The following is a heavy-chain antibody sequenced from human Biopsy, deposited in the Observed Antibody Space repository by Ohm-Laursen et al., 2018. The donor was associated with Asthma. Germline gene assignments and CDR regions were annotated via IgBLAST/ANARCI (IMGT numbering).Heavy chain of an antibody. J-gene: IGHJ4*02. Sequence: SLRLSCTASGFSFSEFVMHWVSQAPGKGLEWVAVISYDGSNKYYADSVKGRFTISRDNSKNTLYLQMNSLRAEDTAVYYCARDLHPTNHLGELSEGFDYWGQGTLVTVSS. D-gene: IGHD3-16*02. V-gene: IGHV3-30-3*01. CDR1: GFSFSEFV. CDR3: ARDLHPTNHLGELSEGFDY. CDR2: ISYDGSNK.